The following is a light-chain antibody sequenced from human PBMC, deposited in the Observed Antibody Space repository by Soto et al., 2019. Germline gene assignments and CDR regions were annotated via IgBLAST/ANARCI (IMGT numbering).Light chain of an antibody. Sequence: QSALTQPASVSGSPGQSITISCTGTSSDVGRYNYVSWYQQHPGKVPKLIIYEVTNRPSGVSNRFSGSKCGNTASLTISGLQAVDEADYYCSSYTSSSTLVFGGGTKVTVL. CDR3: SSYTSSSTLV. CDR1: SSDVGRYNY. V-gene: IGLV2-14*01. J-gene: IGLJ3*02. CDR2: EVT.